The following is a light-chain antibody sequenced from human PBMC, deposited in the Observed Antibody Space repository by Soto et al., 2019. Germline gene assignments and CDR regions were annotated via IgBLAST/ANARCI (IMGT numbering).Light chain of an antibody. CDR3: QQYYSYLT. J-gene: IGKJ5*01. CDR2: DAY. CDR1: QSFRGL. Sequence: EVVLTQSPVTLSLSPGERATLSCRASQSFRGLLAWYQQKPGQAPRLLIYDAYNRATGIPPRFSGSGSGTDFTLTISCLQSEDFATYYCQQYYSYLTFGQGTRLEIK. V-gene: IGKV3-11*01.